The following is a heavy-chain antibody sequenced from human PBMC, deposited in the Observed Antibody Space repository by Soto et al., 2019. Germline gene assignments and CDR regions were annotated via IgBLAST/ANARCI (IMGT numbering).Heavy chain of an antibody. CDR2: IFSSDEK. CDR1: GFSLTNNKMG. V-gene: IGHV2-26*01. J-gene: IGHJ6*02. D-gene: IGHD3-10*01. Sequence: QVTLKESGPVLVKPTETLTLTCTVSGFSLTNNKMGVSWIRQPPGKALEWLANIFSSDEKSYSTSLKSRVTISQDTSKSQVVLKVTNMAPVDTATYYCARISGGSPYYYAMDVWGQGTTVTVSS. CDR3: ARISGGSPYYYAMDV.